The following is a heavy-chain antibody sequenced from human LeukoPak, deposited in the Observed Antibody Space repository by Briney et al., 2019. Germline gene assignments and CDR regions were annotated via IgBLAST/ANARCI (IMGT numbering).Heavy chain of an antibody. V-gene: IGHV1-69*05. CDR2: IIPIFGTA. D-gene: IGHD7-27*01. CDR1: GGTFSSYA. J-gene: IGHJ6*03. CDR3: ARDGPWGRYYYYYMDV. Sequence: EASVTVSFKASGGTFSSYAISWVRQAPGQGLEWMGGIIPIFGTANYAQKFQGRVTITTDESTSTACMELSSLRSEDTAVYYCARDGPWGRYYYYYMDVWGKGTTVTVSS.